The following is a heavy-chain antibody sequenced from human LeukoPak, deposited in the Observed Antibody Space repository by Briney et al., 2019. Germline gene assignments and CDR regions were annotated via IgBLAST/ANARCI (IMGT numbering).Heavy chain of an antibody. D-gene: IGHD5-24*01. V-gene: IGHV4-38-2*02. CDR1: GYSIGRDYY. CDR2: IFHTGRT. Sequence: SETLSLTCKVSGYSIGRDYYWAWLRQPPGKGLEWIGSIFHTGRTVYNPSYESRLTISMDTSKNEFFLRLNSVTAADTAVYYCARGERWLQFLYWGQGTLVTVSS. J-gene: IGHJ4*02. CDR3: ARGERWLQFLY.